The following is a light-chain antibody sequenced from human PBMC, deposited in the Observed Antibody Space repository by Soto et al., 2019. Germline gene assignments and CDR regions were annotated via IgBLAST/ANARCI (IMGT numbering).Light chain of an antibody. V-gene: IGKV1-39*01. Sequence: DIQMTQSPSSLSASIGYRVTITCRASRSIDNYLNWYQHKPGKAPKLLIDGATRLQSGVPSRFSGSGSGTDFTLTISSLHPEDSATYFCQQSYITPPTFGQGTKVDIK. CDR1: RSIDNY. CDR2: GAT. CDR3: QQSYITPPT. J-gene: IGKJ1*01.